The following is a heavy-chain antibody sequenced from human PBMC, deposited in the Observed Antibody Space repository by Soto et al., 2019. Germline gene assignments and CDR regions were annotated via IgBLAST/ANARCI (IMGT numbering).Heavy chain of an antibody. CDR3: ARSGGARWRDP. V-gene: IGHV4-4*02. D-gene: IGHD2-15*01. CDR1: SGSIRSTNL. CDR2: IYHGGST. J-gene: IGHJ5*02. Sequence: QVQLQESGPGLVKPSGTLSLTCAVSSGSIRSTNLWSWVRQSPGKGLEWIGEIYHGGSTNYNPSLTRRVTISVDKSKNEFSLILSAVTAADTAVYYCARSGGARWRDPWGQGTLVTVSS.